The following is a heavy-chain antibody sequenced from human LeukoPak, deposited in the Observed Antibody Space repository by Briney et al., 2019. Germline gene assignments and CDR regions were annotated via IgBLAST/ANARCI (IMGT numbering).Heavy chain of an antibody. Sequence: GASVKVSCKTSGYTFTSYYMHWVRQAPGQGLEWMGIINPSGGSTSYAQKFQGRVTMTRDTSTSTVYMELSSLRSEDTAVYYCARDRRVLYGGNYMSESPHDFDYWGQGTLVTVSS. CDR2: INPSGGST. D-gene: IGHD4/OR15-4a*01. J-gene: IGHJ4*02. V-gene: IGHV1-46*01. CDR3: ARDRRVLYGGNYMSESPHDFDY. CDR1: GYTFTSYY.